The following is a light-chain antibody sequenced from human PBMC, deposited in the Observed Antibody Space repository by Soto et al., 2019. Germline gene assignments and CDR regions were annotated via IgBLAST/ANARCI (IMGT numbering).Light chain of an antibody. CDR3: QQRSYLFT. CDR2: DAS. J-gene: IGKJ4*01. V-gene: IGKV3-11*01. Sequence: EIVVTQSPATLSLSPGERASLSCRTSQSVSSSLAWYQHKPGQAPRLLIYDASNRATGIPARFIGSGSGTDFTLTITSLQPEDSAVYYCQQRSYLFTFGGGTKVDIK. CDR1: QSVSSS.